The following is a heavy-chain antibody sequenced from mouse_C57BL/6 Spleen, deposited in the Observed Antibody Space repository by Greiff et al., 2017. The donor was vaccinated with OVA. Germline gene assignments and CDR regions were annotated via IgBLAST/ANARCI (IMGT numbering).Heavy chain of an antibody. Sequence: QVHVKQSGAELVRPGASVTLSCKASGYTFTDYEMHWVKQTPVHGLEWIGAIDPETGGTAYNQKFKGKAILTADKSSSTAYMELRSLTSEDSAVYYCMDYSWFAYWGQGTLVTVSA. CDR2: IDPETGGT. CDR3: MDYSWFAY. D-gene: IGHD1-1*01. V-gene: IGHV1-15*01. J-gene: IGHJ3*01. CDR1: GYTFTDYE.